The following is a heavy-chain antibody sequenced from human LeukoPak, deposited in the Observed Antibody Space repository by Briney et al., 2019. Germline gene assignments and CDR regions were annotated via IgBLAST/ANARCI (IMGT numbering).Heavy chain of an antibody. J-gene: IGHJ4*02. CDR1: GFTFSSYW. V-gene: IGHV3-74*01. Sequence: GGSLRLSCAASGFTFSSYWMHWVRQAPGKGLLWVSRINSDGSSTSYADSVKGRFTISRDNAKNTLYLQMNSLRAEDTAVYYCARRIAAAAAPYYFDYWGQGTLVTISS. CDR3: ARRIAAAAAPYYFDY. CDR2: INSDGSST. D-gene: IGHD6-13*01.